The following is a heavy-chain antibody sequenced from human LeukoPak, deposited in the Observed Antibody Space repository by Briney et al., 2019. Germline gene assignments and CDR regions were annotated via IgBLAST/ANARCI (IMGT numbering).Heavy chain of an antibody. CDR1: GFTFSSYA. CDR3: AKGGGYSGSYYFDY. CDR2: ISSSGART. D-gene: IGHD6-6*01. Sequence: GGSLRLSCAASGFTFSSYAMTWVRQAPWKGLEWVSAISSSGARTYYADSVEGRFTISRDNSKNTLNLQINSLRAEDTAVYYCAKGGGYSGSYYFDYWGQGTLVTVSS. V-gene: IGHV3-23*01. J-gene: IGHJ4*02.